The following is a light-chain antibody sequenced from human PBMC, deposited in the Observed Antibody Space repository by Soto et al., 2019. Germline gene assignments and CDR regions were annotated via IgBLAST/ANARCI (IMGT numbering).Light chain of an antibody. CDR1: QTISTY. CDR3: QQSDSTPNT. CDR2: DAS. Sequence: DIKITQSPASLSASVGDRVTITCRASQTISTYLNWYQQKPGKAPRLLIYDASSLLSGVPSRFSGSGSGTDFTLTIASLQPEDFSTYYCQQSDSTPNTFGQGTKVDIK. J-gene: IGKJ2*01. V-gene: IGKV1-39*01.